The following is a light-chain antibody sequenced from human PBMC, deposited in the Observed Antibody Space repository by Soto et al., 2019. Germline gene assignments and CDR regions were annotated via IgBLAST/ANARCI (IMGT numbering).Light chain of an antibody. Sequence: DIPMTQSPSTLSASVGDRVTITCRASQSISSWLAWYQQKPGKAPKMMMYKTSSLESGVPSRFSGSRSGTDCTLTISSLQPDDVATYFCQQYNSYPWTFGQGTKVDIK. J-gene: IGKJ1*01. CDR2: KTS. CDR1: QSISSW. V-gene: IGKV1-5*03. CDR3: QQYNSYPWT.